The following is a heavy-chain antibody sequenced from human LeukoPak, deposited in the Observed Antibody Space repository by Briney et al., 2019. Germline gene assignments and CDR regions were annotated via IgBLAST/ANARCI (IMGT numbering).Heavy chain of an antibody. Sequence: GGSLRLSCAASGFTFSSYSINWVRQAPGKGLEWVSSISSSSSYIYYADSVKGRFTISRDNAKNSLYLQMNSLRAEDTAVYYCASDTPYSGTPAGFDPWGQGILVTVSS. CDR1: GFTFSSYS. CDR3: ASDTPYSGTPAGFDP. D-gene: IGHD1-26*01. CDR2: ISSSSSYI. J-gene: IGHJ5*02. V-gene: IGHV3-21*06.